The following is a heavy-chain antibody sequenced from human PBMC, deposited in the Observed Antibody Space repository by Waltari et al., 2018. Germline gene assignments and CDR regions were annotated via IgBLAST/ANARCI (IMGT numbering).Heavy chain of an antibody. D-gene: IGHD2-21*01. CDR3: ARGGRGLSDAFDI. V-gene: IGHV1-69*08. CDR1: GGTFSSNA. Sequence: QVQMVQSGAEVKQPGSSVKVSCKASGGTFSSNAFSWVRRAPGQGLEWMGRIIPIFGTANYAQKFQGRVTITADKSTSTAYMELSSLRSEDTAVYYCARGGRGLSDAFDIWGQGTMVTVSS. J-gene: IGHJ3*02. CDR2: IIPIFGTA.